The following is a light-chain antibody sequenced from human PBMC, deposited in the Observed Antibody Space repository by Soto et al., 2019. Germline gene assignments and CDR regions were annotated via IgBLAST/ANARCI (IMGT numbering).Light chain of an antibody. Sequence: DIQMTQSPSTLSASVGDRVTITCRASQSISSWLAWYQQKPGKAPKLLIYKASTVQDGVPSRFSGSGSGTEFTLTISSLQPDDFATYYCQQYTSYSPYTFGQGTKLEIK. CDR1: QSISSW. CDR2: KAS. CDR3: QQYTSYSPYT. V-gene: IGKV1-5*03. J-gene: IGKJ2*01.